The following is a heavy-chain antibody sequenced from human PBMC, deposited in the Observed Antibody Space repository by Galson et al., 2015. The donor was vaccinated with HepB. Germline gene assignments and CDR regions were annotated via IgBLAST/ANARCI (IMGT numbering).Heavy chain of an antibody. J-gene: IGHJ4*02. CDR2: ISGSGGNT. CDR3: ARELELRR. V-gene: IGHV3-23*01. D-gene: IGHD1-7*01. CDR1: GFTFSSYA. Sequence: SLRLSCAASGFTFSSYAMSWVRQAPGKGLEWVSVISGSGGNTYHADSVKGRFTPSRDNSKNSLYLQMNSLRDDDTAVYYCARELELRRWGQGTLVTVSS.